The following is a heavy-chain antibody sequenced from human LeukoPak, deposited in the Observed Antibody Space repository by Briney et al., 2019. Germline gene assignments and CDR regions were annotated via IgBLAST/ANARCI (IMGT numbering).Heavy chain of an antibody. CDR2: ISGSGGST. V-gene: IGHV3-23*01. CDR1: GFTFSSYA. D-gene: IGHD3-22*01. CDR3: AKDRTIDYYDSSGYYTNFDY. J-gene: IGHJ4*02. Sequence: AGGSLRLSCAASGFTFSSYAMSWVRQAPEKGLEWVSAISGSGGSTYYADSVKGRFTISRDNSKNTLYLQMNSLRAEDTAVYYCAKDRTIDYYDSSGYYTNFDYWGQGTLVTVSS.